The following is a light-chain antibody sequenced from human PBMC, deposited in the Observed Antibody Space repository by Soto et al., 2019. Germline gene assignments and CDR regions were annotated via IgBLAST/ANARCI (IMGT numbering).Light chain of an antibody. V-gene: IGKV1-39*01. CDR1: QDIGTY. CDR3: LQTFGSPHT. CDR2: TSA. J-gene: IGKJ4*01. Sequence: DIQMTQSPSSLSVFVGDRVNITCRASQDIGTYLHWFQDKPGRAPKLLISTSATLQSAVPSRFRGSGSGADFTLTITSLQPEDFATYFCLQTFGSPHTFGGGTRVQ.